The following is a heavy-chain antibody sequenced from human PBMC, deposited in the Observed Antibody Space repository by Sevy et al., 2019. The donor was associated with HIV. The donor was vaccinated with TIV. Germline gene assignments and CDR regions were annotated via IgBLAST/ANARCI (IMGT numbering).Heavy chain of an antibody. D-gene: IGHD6-19*01. CDR3: ARHYREQWLVRQGYYYYMDV. J-gene: IGHJ6*03. CDR1: GGSISSSSYY. CDR2: IYYSGST. Sequence: SETLSLTCTVSGGSISSSSYYWGWIRQPPGKGLEWIGSIYYSGSTYYNPSLKSRVTISVDTSKNQFSLKLSTVTAADTAGYYCARHYREQWLVRQGYYYYMDVWGKGTTVTVSS. V-gene: IGHV4-39*01.